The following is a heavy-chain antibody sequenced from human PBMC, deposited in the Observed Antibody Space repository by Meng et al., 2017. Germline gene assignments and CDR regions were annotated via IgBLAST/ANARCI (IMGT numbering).Heavy chain of an antibody. D-gene: IGHD6-6*01. CDR1: GGSFSGYY. CDR2: INHSGST. J-gene: IGHJ4*02. CDR3: ARRGIAARTFYY. Sequence: QVQPRQWRAGLLKPPETPSLTFAVYGGSFSGYYRSWICQPPGKGLEWIGEINHSGSTNYNPSLKSRVTISVDTSKNQFSLKLSSVTAADTAVYYCARRGIAARTFYYWGQGTLVTVSS. V-gene: IGHV4-34*01.